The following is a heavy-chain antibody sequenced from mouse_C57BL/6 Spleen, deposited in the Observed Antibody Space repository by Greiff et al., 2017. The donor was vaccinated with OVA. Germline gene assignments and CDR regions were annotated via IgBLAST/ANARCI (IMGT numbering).Heavy chain of an antibody. V-gene: IGHV1-53*01. CDR2: INPRNGGT. CDR1: GYTFTSYW. J-gene: IGHJ4*01. CDR3: ARLGNWDVGAMDY. Sequence: QVQLQQPGTELVKPGASVKLSCKASGYTFTSYWMHWVKQRPGKGLEWIGNINPRNGGTNYNEKFKSKATLTVDKSSSTAYMQLSSLTSEDSAVYYCARLGNWDVGAMDYWGQGTSVTVSS. D-gene: IGHD4-1*01.